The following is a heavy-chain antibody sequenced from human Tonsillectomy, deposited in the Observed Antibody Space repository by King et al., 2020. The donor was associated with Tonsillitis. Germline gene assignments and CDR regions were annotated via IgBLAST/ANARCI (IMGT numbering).Heavy chain of an antibody. CDR2: INHSGST. CDR1: GGSFSGYY. CDR3: ASLGREQAAGGY. V-gene: IGHV4-34*01. D-gene: IGHD6-13*01. J-gene: IGHJ4*02. Sequence: VQLQQWGAGLLKPSETLSLTCAVYGGSFSGYYWSWIRQPPGKGLEWLGEINHSGSTNYNPSLKSRVTISVDTSKNQFSLKLSSVTAADTAVYYCASLGREQAAGGYWGQGTLVTVSS.